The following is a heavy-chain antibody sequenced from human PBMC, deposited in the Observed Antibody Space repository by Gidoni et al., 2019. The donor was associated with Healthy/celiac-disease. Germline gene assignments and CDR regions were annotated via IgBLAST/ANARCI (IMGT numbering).Heavy chain of an antibody. J-gene: IGHJ4*02. V-gene: IGHV3-23*01. CDR1: GFTFSSYA. D-gene: IGHD6-19*01. CDR2: ITGSGGST. Sequence: EVQLLESGGALVQPGGSLRLSCAASGFTFSSYAMNWIRQAPGKGLEWVSSITGSGGSTYYTDSVKGRFTISRDNSKNTLFLQMNSLRAEDTAVYYCAKCRHSSGWLVDYWGQGTLVTVSS. CDR3: AKCRHSSGWLVDY.